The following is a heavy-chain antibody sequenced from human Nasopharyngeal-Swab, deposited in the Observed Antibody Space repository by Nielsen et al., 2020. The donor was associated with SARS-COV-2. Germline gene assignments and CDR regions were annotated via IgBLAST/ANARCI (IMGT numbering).Heavy chain of an antibody. D-gene: IGHD3-16*01. Sequence: GGSLRLSCAASGFTFSSYAMSWVRQAPGKGLEWVSAIRGSGGSTYYADSVKGRFTISRDNSKNTLYLQMNSLRAEDTAVYYCAKDCGGVFEYFDYWGQGTLVTVSS. CDR1: GFTFSSYA. J-gene: IGHJ4*02. V-gene: IGHV3-23*01. CDR2: IRGSGGST. CDR3: AKDCGGVFEYFDY.